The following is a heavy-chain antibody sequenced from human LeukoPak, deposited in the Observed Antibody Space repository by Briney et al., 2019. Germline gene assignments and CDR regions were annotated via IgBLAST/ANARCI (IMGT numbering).Heavy chain of an antibody. CDR3: ARRLYSSSSFDY. V-gene: IGHV4-30-2*03. CDR1: GGSISSGGYS. CDR2: IYYSGRT. Sequence: SETLSLTCAVSGGSISSGGYSWSWIRQPPGKGLEWIGLIYYSGRTYYNPSLKSRLTISVDTSEKQFSLKLTSVTDADTAVYYCARRLYSSSSFDYWGQGTLVTVSS. D-gene: IGHD6-6*01. J-gene: IGHJ4*02.